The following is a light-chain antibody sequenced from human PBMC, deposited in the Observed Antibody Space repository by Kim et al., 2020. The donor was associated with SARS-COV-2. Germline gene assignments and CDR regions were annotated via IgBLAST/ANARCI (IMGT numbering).Light chain of an antibody. V-gene: IGKV1-17*01. CDR2: GAS. CDR3: LQHNTYPIA. CDR1: QDIRND. Sequence: ASVEDRVTRTCQESQDIRNDLGWYQQNPGRAPKRLIYGASSLRSGVPSMFSGSGSGTEFTLTISSLQPEGLASYFCLQHNTYPIAFGRGTRLEI. J-gene: IGKJ5*01.